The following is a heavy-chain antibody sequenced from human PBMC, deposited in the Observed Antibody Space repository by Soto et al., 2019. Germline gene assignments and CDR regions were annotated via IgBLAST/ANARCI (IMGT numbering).Heavy chain of an antibody. CDR1: GGSICSSSYY. V-gene: IGHV4-39*01. Sequence: QLQLQESGPGLVTPSETLSLTCTVSGGSICSSSYYWGWIRQPPKKGLEWIGSISYSGNSNYSPSLKSRVTISVDTSKNQFSRKLSSVTAADTAVYYCARQGAGGRAFDIWGQGTMVTVSS. CDR2: ISYSGNS. CDR3: ARQGAGGRAFDI. D-gene: IGHD3-10*01. J-gene: IGHJ3*02.